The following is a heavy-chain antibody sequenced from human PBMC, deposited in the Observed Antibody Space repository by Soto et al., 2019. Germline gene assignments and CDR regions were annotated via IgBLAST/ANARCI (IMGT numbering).Heavy chain of an antibody. CDR2: ISGSGGST. J-gene: IGHJ4*02. Sequence: PGGSLRLSCAASGFTFSSYAMSWVRQAPGKGLEWVSAISGSGGSTYYAYSVKGRFTISRDNSKNTLYLQMNSLRAEDTAVYYCAKVTPNYYDSSGYPVWGQGTLVTVSS. V-gene: IGHV3-23*01. D-gene: IGHD3-22*01. CDR1: GFTFSSYA. CDR3: AKVTPNYYDSSGYPV.